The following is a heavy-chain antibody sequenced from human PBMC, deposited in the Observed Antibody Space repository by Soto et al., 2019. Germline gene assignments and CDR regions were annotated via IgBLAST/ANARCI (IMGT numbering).Heavy chain of an antibody. V-gene: IGHV3-30*18. CDR3: AKDSGRFFDY. Sequence: PGWPLRLSCAASGFTFSSYGMHWVRQAPGKGLEWVAVISYDGSNKYYADSVKGRFTISRDNSKNTLYLQMNSLRAEDTAVYYCAKDSGRFFDYWGQGTLVTVSS. CDR2: ISYDGSNK. D-gene: IGHD1-26*01. CDR1: GFTFSSYG. J-gene: IGHJ4*02.